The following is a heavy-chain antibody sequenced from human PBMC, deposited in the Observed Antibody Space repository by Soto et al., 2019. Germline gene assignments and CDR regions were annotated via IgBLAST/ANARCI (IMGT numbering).Heavy chain of an antibody. J-gene: IGHJ4*02. CDR2: ISYDGSNK. D-gene: IGHD6-19*01. V-gene: IGHV3-30-3*01. CDR1: GFTFSSYA. Sequence: QVQLVESGGGVVQPRRSLRLSCAASGFTFSSYAMHWVRQAPGKGLEWVAVISYDGSNKYYADSVKGRFTISRDNSKNTLYLQMNSLRAEDTAVYYCAQSGAGFDYWGQGTLVTVSS. CDR3: AQSGAGFDY.